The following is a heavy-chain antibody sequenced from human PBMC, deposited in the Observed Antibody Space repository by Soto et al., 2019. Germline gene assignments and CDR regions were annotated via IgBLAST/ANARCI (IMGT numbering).Heavy chain of an antibody. D-gene: IGHD6-19*01. Sequence: GGSLRLSCAASGFTFSSYAMSWVRQAPGKGLEWVSAISGSGGSTYYADSVKGRFTISRDNSKNTLYLQTNSLRAEDTAVYYCAKDPVAYSSGWPPGVYWGQGTLVTVSS. CDR1: GFTFSSYA. CDR2: ISGSGGST. J-gene: IGHJ4*02. V-gene: IGHV3-23*01. CDR3: AKDPVAYSSGWPPGVY.